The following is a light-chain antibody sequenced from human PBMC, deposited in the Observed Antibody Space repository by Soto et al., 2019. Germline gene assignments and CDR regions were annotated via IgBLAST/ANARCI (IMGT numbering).Light chain of an antibody. CDR3: QQFNTYPLT. V-gene: IGKV1-9*01. Sequence: DIQLTQSPSFLSASVGDRVTITCRASQGINDYLAWYQQKPGKAPKLLIYAASTLQSEVPSSFSGSASGTEFTLTISSLQPEDVATYYCQQFNTYPLTFGGGTKVEVK. J-gene: IGKJ4*01. CDR2: AAS. CDR1: QGINDY.